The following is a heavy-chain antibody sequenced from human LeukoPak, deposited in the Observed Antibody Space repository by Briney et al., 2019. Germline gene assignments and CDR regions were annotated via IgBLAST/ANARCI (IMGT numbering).Heavy chain of an antibody. V-gene: IGHV1-46*01. CDR1: GYTFTSYY. CDR2: INPSGGST. D-gene: IGHD3-22*01. CDR3: AREKINYYDTSGLDS. Sequence: GASVKVSCKASGYTFTSYYMHWVRQAPGQGLEWMGIINPSGGSTSYAQKFQGGVTMTRDTSTSTIYMELSSLRSEDTAVYYCAREKINYYDTSGLDSWGQGTLVTVSS. J-gene: IGHJ4*02.